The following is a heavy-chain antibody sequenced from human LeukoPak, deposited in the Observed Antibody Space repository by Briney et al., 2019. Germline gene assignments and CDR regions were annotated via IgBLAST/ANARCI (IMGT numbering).Heavy chain of an antibody. CDR3: AKGDTYYDFWSGCTNSDY. CDR2: ISGSGGST. V-gene: IGHV3-23*01. Sequence: GGSLRLSCAASGFTFSSYAMSWVRQAPGKGLEWVSAISGSGGSTYYADSVKGRFTISRDNSKNTLYLQMNSLRAEDTAVYYCAKGDTYYDFWSGCTNSDYWGQGTLVTVSS. D-gene: IGHD3-3*01. CDR1: GFTFSSYA. J-gene: IGHJ4*02.